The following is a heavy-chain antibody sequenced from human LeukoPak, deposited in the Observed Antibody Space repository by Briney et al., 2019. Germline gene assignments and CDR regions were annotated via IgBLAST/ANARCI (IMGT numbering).Heavy chain of an antibody. CDR1: GYTFTRYY. CDR3: ARDEGSGSYPGRTYFDY. CDR2: INPSGGST. D-gene: IGHD3-10*01. V-gene: IGHV1-46*01. Sequence: ASVKVSCKASGYTFTRYYMHWVRQAPGQGLEWMGKINPSGGSTSYAQKFQGRVTMTRDMSTSTVYMELSSLRSEDTAVYYCARDEGSGSYPGRTYFDYWGQGTLVTVSS. J-gene: IGHJ4*02.